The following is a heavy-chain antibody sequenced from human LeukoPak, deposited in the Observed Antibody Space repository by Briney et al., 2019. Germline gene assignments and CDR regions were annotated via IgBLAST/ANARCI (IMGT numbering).Heavy chain of an antibody. D-gene: IGHD6-19*01. CDR2: IYSGGST. CDR3: ARGPSGWYADYYYYMDV. Sequence: GGSLRLSCAASGFTVSSNYMSWVRQAPGKGLEWVSVIYSGGSTYYADSVKGRFTISRDNSKNTLYLQMNSLRAEDTAVYYCARGPSGWYADYYYYMDVWGKGTTVTVSS. V-gene: IGHV3-53*01. CDR1: GFTVSSNY. J-gene: IGHJ6*03.